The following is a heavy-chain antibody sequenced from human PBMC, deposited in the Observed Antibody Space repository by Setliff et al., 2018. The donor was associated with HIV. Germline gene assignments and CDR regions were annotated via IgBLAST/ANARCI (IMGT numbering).Heavy chain of an antibody. D-gene: IGHD3-16*01. V-gene: IGHV3-7*01. CDR1: GFTFSSHW. CDR3: ARSGGIGNYHWDV. CDR2: IKQDGSEK. Sequence: GGSLRLSCAASGFTFSSHWMSWIRQAPGKGLEWVASIKQDGSEKYFVDSVKGRFTISRDDAKKSLYLQMNSLGAEDTAVYYCARSGGIGNYHWDVWGKGTTVTVSS. J-gene: IGHJ6*03.